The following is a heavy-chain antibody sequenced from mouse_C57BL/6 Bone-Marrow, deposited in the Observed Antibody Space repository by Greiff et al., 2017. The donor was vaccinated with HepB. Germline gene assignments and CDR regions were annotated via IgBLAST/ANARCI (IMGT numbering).Heavy chain of an antibody. J-gene: IGHJ2*01. D-gene: IGHD1-1*01. V-gene: IGHV1-52*01. CDR2: IDPSDSET. CDR1: GYTFTSYW. CDR3: ARWVITDYFDY. Sequence: QVQLQQPGAELVRPGSSVKLSCKASGYTFTSYWMHWVKQRPIQGLEWIGNIDPSDSETHYNQKFKDKATLTVDKSSSTAYMQLSSLTSEDSAVYYCARWVITDYFDYWGQGTTLTVSS.